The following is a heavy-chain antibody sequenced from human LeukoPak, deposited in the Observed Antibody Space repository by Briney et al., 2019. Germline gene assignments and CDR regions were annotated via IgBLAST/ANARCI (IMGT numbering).Heavy chain of an antibody. CDR1: GGSISSYY. D-gene: IGHD5-18*01. Sequence: PSETLSLTCTVSGGSISSYYWSWIRQPPGKGLEWIGEINHSGSTNYNPSLKSRVTISVDTSKNQFSLKLSSVTAADTAVYYCARSRGYSYADYWGQGTLVTVSS. CDR3: ARSRGYSYADY. J-gene: IGHJ4*02. V-gene: IGHV4-34*01. CDR2: INHSGST.